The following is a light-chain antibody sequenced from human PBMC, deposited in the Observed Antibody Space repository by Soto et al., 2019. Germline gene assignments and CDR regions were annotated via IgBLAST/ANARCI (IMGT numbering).Light chain of an antibody. Sequence: DIQITQSPSTLSGSVGDRVTITCRASQTISSWLAWYQQKPGKAPKLLIYKASTLKSGVPSRFSGSGSGTEFTLTISSLQPDDFATYYCQQYNSFSLWTFGQGTKVDIK. CDR3: QQYNSFSLWT. V-gene: IGKV1-5*03. J-gene: IGKJ1*01. CDR1: QTISSW. CDR2: KAS.